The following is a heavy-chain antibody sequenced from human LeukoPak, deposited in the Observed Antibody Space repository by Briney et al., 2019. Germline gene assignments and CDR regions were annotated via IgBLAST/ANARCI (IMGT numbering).Heavy chain of an antibody. CDR3: TRGSGRFEY. J-gene: IGHJ4*02. CDR1: GFNFGDFP. CDR2: IRAKAYGGTA. Sequence: GGSLRLSCSTSGFNFGDFPMAWVRQAPGKGLEWVGYIRAKAYGGTAEYGPPVKGRFFVSRDDAKGIAYLQMNSLKSEDTAVYYCTRGSGRFEYWGQGTLVAVSS. V-gene: IGHV3-49*04. D-gene: IGHD1-26*01.